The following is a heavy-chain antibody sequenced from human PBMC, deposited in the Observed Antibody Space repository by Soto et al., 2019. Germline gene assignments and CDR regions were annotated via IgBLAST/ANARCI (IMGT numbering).Heavy chain of an antibody. V-gene: IGHV1-18*01. CDR1: GYTFTTYG. J-gene: IGHJ6*02. CDR3: TREGSAPYHYYGMDA. D-gene: IGHD6-19*01. Sequence: QVQLEQSAPEVKKPGASVKVSCKASGYTFTTYGISWVRQDPGQGLEWLGWINTHNGNTNYAQNLQGRVIMTADTSTSTAYMELRSLRSDDTAIYYCTREGSAPYHYYGMDAWGQGTTVTVSS. CDR2: INTHNGNT.